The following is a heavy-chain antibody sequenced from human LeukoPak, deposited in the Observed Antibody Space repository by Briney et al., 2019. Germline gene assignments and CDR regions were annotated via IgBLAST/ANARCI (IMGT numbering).Heavy chain of an antibody. D-gene: IGHD3-22*01. J-gene: IGHJ4*02. CDR1: GYSISSGYY. V-gene: IGHV4-61*01. Sequence: PSETLSLTCTVSGYSISSGYYWGWIRQPPGKGLEWIGYIYYSGSTSYNPSLKSRVTISVDTSKKQFSLKLSSVTAADTAVYYCAGTYYYDSSGYYHYSLWGQGTLVTVSS. CDR3: AGTYYYDSSGYYHYSL. CDR2: IYYSGST.